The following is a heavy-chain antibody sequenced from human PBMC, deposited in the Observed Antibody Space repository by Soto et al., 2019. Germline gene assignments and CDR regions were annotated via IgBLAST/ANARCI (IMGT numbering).Heavy chain of an antibody. J-gene: IGHJ4*02. V-gene: IGHV4-4*02. Sequence: SETLSLTCAVSGGSINSSHWWSWVRQPPGKGLEWIGEIYHSGSTNYNLSLKSRVTLSIDKSKNQFSLKLTSVTAADTAVYYCARVYGQWGQGTLVTVSS. CDR3: ARVYGQ. CDR2: IYHSGST. D-gene: IGHD3-10*01. CDR1: GGSINSSHW.